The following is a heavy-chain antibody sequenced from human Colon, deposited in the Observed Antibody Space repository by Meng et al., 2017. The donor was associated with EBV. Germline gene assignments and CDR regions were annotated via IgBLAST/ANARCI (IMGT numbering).Heavy chain of an antibody. J-gene: IGHJ4*02. Sequence: QLQLQESGSGLVKPSETLSLTCTVSGGSISNSPYHWGWIRQPPGKGLEWIGSIFYSGSTSYNPSLKSRVAISVDTSKNQFSLRLNSVTAADSAIYSCARGDLDGDCYYCLDFWGQGALVTVSA. CDR1: GGSISNSPYH. CDR2: IFYSGST. V-gene: IGHV4-39*07. CDR3: ARGDLDGDCYYCLDF. D-gene: IGHD2-21*02.